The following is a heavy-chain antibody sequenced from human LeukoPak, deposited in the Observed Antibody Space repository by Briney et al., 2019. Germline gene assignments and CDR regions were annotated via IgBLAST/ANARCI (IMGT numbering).Heavy chain of an antibody. CDR1: GITFSNYW. Sequence: GGSLRLSCAASGITFSNYWMSWVRQAPGKGLEWVANINQDGSLKQYVDSVKGRSTISRDNAKNSLYLQMSSLRAEDTAVYYCGLGDNFDYWGQGTLVTVSS. J-gene: IGHJ4*02. CDR3: GLGDNFDY. V-gene: IGHV3-7*01. CDR2: INQDGSLK. D-gene: IGHD2-21*02.